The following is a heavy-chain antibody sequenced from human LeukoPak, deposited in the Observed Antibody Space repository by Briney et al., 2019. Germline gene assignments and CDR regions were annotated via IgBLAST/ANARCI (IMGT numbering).Heavy chain of an antibody. CDR2: INPSGGST. Sequence: ASVKVSCKASGYTFTGYYMHWVRQAPGQGLEWMGRINPSGGSTSYAQKFQGRVTMTGDTSTSTVYMELSSLRSEDTAVYYCARGSSSSYTFDYWGQGTLVTVSS. CDR1: GYTFTGYY. CDR3: ARGSSSSYTFDY. V-gene: IGHV1-46*01. D-gene: IGHD6-13*01. J-gene: IGHJ4*02.